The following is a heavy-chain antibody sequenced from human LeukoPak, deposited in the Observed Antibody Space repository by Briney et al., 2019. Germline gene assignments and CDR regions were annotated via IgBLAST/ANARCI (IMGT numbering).Heavy chain of an antibody. D-gene: IGHD6-19*01. CDR3: ARKSSGWYDGNYFDY. V-gene: IGHV3-21*01. J-gene: IGHJ4*02. CDR2: ISSSSSYI. Sequence: GGSLRLSCAASGFTFSSYSMNWVRQAPGKGLEWVSSISSSSSYIYYADSVKGRFTISRDNAKNSLYLQMNSLRAEDTAVYYCARKSSGWYDGNYFDYWGQGTLVTVSS. CDR1: GFTFSSYS.